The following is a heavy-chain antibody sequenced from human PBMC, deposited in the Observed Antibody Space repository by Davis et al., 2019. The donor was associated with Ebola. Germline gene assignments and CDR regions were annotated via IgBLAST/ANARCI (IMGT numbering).Heavy chain of an antibody. D-gene: IGHD3-16*01. J-gene: IGHJ4*02. CDR3: ARVRGFSYIDH. CDR2: ISAYNGYT. Sequence: ASVKVSCKASGYSFTTYGISWVRQAPGQGLEWMGWISAYNGYTNYAQNLQGRVTMTRDTSTNTAYMELRNLKSDDTAVYYCARVRGFSYIDHWGEGTLVTVSS. CDR1: GYSFTTYG. V-gene: IGHV1-18*01.